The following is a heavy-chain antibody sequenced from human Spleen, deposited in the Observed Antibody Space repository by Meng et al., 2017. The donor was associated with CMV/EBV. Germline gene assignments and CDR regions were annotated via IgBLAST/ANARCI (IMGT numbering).Heavy chain of an antibody. V-gene: IGHV2-70*12. CDR1: GFSLTTSGMS. D-gene: IGHD6-19*01. J-gene: IGHJ4*02. CDR3: AHRRRGWGYFDY. Sequence: SGPTLVKPTQTLTLTCTFSGFSLTTSGMSVHWVRQPPGKALEWLALIDWDDDKYYNTSLKTRLTISKDTSKNQVVLTMTNMDPVDTATYYCAHRRRGWGYFDYWGQGTLVTVSS. CDR2: IDWDDDK.